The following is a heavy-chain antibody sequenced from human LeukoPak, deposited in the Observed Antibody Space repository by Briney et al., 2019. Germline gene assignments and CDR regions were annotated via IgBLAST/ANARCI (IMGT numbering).Heavy chain of an antibody. Sequence: GGSLRLSCAASGFTFSSYAMSWVRQAPGKGLEWVSVISGSGGSTYYADSVKGRFTISRDNSKNTLYLQMNSLRAEDTAVYYCARENIGEMATTGNWFDPWGQGTLVTVSS. CDR2: ISGSGGST. D-gene: IGHD5-24*01. CDR1: GFTFSSYA. J-gene: IGHJ5*02. V-gene: IGHV3-23*01. CDR3: ARENIGEMATTGNWFDP.